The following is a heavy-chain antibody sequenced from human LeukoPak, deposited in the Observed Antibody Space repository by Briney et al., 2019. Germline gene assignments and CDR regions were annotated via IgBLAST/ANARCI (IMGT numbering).Heavy chain of an antibody. J-gene: IGHJ4*02. CDR2: ITTGSDI. Sequence: GMSLRLSCAASGFTFSSYAMNWVRQAPGRGLEWVSSITTGSDIYYADSVKGRFTISRDNAKNSLYLDMNSLGAEDTAVYYCARQFGGSYGYWGQGTLVTVSS. V-gene: IGHV3-21*01. D-gene: IGHD1-26*01. CDR3: ARQFGGSYGY. CDR1: GFTFSSYA.